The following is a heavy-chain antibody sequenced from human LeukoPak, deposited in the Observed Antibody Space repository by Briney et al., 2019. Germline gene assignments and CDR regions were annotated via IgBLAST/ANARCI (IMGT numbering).Heavy chain of an antibody. CDR1: GFTFSSYA. CDR3: ASYCSSTSCYVSSLDY. D-gene: IGHD2-2*01. J-gene: IGHJ4*02. CDR2: ISGSGGST. V-gene: IGHV3-23*01. Sequence: GGSLRLSCAASGFTFSSYAMSWVRQAPGKGLEWVSAISGSGGSTYYADSVKGRFTISRDNSKNTLYLQMNSLRAEDTAVYYCASYCSSTSCYVSSLDYWGQGTLVTVSS.